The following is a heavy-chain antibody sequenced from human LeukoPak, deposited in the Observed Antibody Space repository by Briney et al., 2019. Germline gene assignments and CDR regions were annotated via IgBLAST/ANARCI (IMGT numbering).Heavy chain of an antibody. CDR3: VRAEVGTTLKYYYYMDV. V-gene: IGHV3-48*01. CDR1: GFTFSRYS. Sequence: GGSLRLSCAASGFTFSRYSTTWVRQAPGKGLEWISFISSSRSTTYYADSVKGRCTISRDNGKNSMYLQMHSLRAEDTAVYYCVRAEVGTTLKYYYYMDVWGKGTTVTVSS. J-gene: IGHJ6*03. D-gene: IGHD1-26*01. CDR2: ISSSRSTT.